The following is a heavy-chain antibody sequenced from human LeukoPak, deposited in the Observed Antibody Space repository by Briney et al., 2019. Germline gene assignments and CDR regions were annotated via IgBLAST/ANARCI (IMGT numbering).Heavy chain of an antibody. D-gene: IGHD3-22*01. CDR1: GVSLSTSGVG. V-gene: IGHV2-5*01. CDR2: IYWKDDK. J-gene: IGHJ6*03. Sequence: ESGPTLPKPTPPLHLTCTFSGVSLSTSGVGVGWIRQPPGKALEWLALIYWKDDKRYRQSLKSRLTITKDTSKDQGVLTMTNMDPVDTATYYCAHRGRHDSSGYGYYYYYMDVWGKGTTVTVSS. CDR3: AHRGRHDSSGYGYYYYYMDV.